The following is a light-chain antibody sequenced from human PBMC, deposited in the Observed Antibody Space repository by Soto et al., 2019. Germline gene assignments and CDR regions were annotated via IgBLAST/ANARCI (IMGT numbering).Light chain of an antibody. CDR2: ATS. J-gene: IGKJ4*01. CDR3: QQANSFPHP. V-gene: IGKV1-12*01. CDR1: QDLSRW. Sequence: DIQMTQSPSSVSASVGDRVIITCRASQDLSRWLAWYQQKAGKAPQLLIYATSTLQSGVPSRFSGSGSGTEFTLTISSLQPEDFATYSCQQANSFPHPLGGGTRVEIK.